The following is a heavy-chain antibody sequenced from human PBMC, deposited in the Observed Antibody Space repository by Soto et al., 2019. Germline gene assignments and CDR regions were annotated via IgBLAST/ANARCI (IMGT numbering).Heavy chain of an antibody. J-gene: IGHJ4*02. V-gene: IGHV4-59*01. D-gene: IGHD4-17*01. CDR3: AREIYGDYFYFDY. CDR1: GGSISSYY. CDR2: IYYSGST. Sequence: SETLSLTCTVSGGSISSYYWSWIRQPPGKGLEWIGYIYYSGSTNYNPSLKSRVTISVDTSKNQFSLKLSSVTAADTAVYYCAREIYGDYFYFDYWGQGTLVTVSS.